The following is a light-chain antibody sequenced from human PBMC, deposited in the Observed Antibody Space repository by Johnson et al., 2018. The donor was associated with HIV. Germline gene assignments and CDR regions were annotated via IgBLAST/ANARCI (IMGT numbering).Light chain of an antibody. J-gene: IGLJ1*01. Sequence: VLTQPPSASAAPGQKVTISCSGSSSNIGNNYVSWYQQLPGTAPKLLIYENNKLPSGIPDRFSGSKSGTSATLGITGLQTGDEADYYCGTWDSSLSDFYVFGTGTKLPVL. CDR1: SSNIGNNY. CDR3: GTWDSSLSDFYV. V-gene: IGLV1-51*02. CDR2: ENN.